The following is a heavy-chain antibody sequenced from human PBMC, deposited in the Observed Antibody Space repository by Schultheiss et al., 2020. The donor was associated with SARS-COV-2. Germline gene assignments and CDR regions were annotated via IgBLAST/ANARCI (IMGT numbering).Heavy chain of an antibody. V-gene: IGHV1-69*04. J-gene: IGHJ4*02. CDR2: IIPILGIA. Sequence: SVKVSCKASGYTFTGYYMHWVRQAPGQGLEWMGRIIPILGIANYAQKFQGRVTITADKSTSTAYMELSSLRSEDTAVYYCARALHSGYDLVRIGPDYWGQGTLVTVS. CDR1: GYTFTGYY. D-gene: IGHD5-12*01. CDR3: ARALHSGYDLVRIGPDY.